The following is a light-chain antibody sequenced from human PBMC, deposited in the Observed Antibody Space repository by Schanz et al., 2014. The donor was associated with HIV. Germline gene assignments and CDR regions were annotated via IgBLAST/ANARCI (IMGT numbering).Light chain of an antibody. CDR1: SSDVGVYNY. J-gene: IGLJ3*02. CDR3: SSYAGSNNLGV. CDR2: DVN. Sequence: QSALTQPASVSGSPGQSITISCTGTSSDVGVYNYVSWYQQHPGKAPKLMIYDVNNRPSGVPDRFSGSKSGNTASLTVSGLQAEDEADYYCSSYAGSNNLGVFGGGTKLTVL. V-gene: IGLV2-14*03.